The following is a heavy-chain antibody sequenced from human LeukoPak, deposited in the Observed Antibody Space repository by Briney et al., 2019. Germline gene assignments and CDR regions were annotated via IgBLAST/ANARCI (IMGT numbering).Heavy chain of an antibody. J-gene: IGHJ3*02. V-gene: IGHV4-61*09. D-gene: IGHD3-22*01. CDR2: IYYSGST. CDR3: AGGGNDSSGYYPVDAFDI. CDR1: GGSISSGSYY. Sequence: SQTLSLTCTVSGGSISSGSYYWSWIRQPAGKGLEWIGYIYYSGSTNYNPSLKSRVTISVDTSKNQFSLKLSSVTAADTAVYYCAGGGNDSSGYYPVDAFDIWGQGTMVTVSS.